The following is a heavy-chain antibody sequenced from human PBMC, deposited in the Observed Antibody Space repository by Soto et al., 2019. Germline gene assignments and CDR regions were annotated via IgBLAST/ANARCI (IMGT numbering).Heavy chain of an antibody. V-gene: IGHV3-9*01. J-gene: IGHJ4*02. CDR1: GFTFDDYA. CDR2: ISWNSGSI. Sequence: EVQLVESGGGLVQPGRSLRLSCAASGFTFDDYAMHWVRQAPGKGLEWVSGISWNSGSIGYADSVKGRFTISRDNAKNSLYLQMNSLRAEDTALYYCAKGSHLMGWLVRGDYFDYWGQGTLVTVSS. D-gene: IGHD6-19*01. CDR3: AKGSHLMGWLVRGDYFDY.